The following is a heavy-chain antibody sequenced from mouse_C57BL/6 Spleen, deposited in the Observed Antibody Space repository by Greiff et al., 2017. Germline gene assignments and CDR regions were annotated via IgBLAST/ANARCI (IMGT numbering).Heavy chain of an antibody. J-gene: IGHJ2*01. CDR3: RGGYGSSLDY. V-gene: IGHV1-15*01. CDR1: GYTFTDYE. CDR2: IDPETGGT. D-gene: IGHD1-1*01. Sequence: VKLMESGAELVRPGASVTLSCKASGYTFTDYEMHWVKQTPVHGLEWIGAIDPETGGTAYNQKFKGKAILTADKSSSTAYMELRSLTSEDSAVYYCRGGYGSSLDYWGQGTTLTVSS.